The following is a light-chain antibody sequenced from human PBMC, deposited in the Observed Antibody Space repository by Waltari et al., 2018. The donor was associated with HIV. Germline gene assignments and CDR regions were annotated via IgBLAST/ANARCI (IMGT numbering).Light chain of an antibody. Sequence: EIVLTQSPGTLSLSPGERATPSCRASQSVNNYLAWYQQKPGQAPRLLIYDASNRVTGIPARFSGSASGTDFTLTISSLEPEDFAVYYCQHRSNWPPYSFGQGTKVELK. CDR3: QHRSNWPPYS. CDR1: QSVNNY. CDR2: DAS. J-gene: IGKJ2*01. V-gene: IGKV3-11*01.